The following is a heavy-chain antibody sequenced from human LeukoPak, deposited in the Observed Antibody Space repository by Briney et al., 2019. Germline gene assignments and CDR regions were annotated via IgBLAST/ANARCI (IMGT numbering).Heavy chain of an antibody. CDR1: GGSISSYY. D-gene: IGHD4-17*01. CDR3: ASHDYGDHVWFDP. V-gene: IGHV4-59*08. J-gene: IGHJ5*02. Sequence: SETLSLTCTVSGGSISSYYWSWIRQPPAPSLGRIGYIYYSGSTNYNPSLKSRVTISVDTSKNQFSLKLSSVTAADTAVYYCASHDYGDHVWFDPWGQGTLVTVSS. CDR2: IYYSGST.